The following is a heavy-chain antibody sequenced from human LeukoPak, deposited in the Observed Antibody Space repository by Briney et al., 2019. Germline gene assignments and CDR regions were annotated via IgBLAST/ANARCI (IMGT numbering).Heavy chain of an antibody. CDR2: INPSAGST. CDR3: ATGPTVTRLDY. CDR1: GYTFTSYY. V-gene: IGHV1-46*01. J-gene: IGHJ4*02. D-gene: IGHD4-17*01. Sequence: ASVKVSCKASGYTFTSYYMHWVRQAPGHGLEWMGIINPSAGSTSYAQTFQGRVTMTRDTSTSTVYLELSSLTSEDTAVYYCATGPTVTRLDYWGQGTLVTVSS.